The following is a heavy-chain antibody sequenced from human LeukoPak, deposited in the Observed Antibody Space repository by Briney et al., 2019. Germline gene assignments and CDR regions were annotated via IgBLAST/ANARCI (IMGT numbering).Heavy chain of an antibody. V-gene: IGHV4-31*03. D-gene: IGHD3-16*01. Sequence: SQTLSLTCTVSGGSISSGGYYWSWIRQHPGKGLEWIGYIYYSGSTYYNPSLKSRVTISVDTSKNQFSLKLSSVTAADTAVYYCARDDKWITPYDDAFDIWGQGTMVTVSS. CDR1: GGSISSGGYY. J-gene: IGHJ3*02. CDR2: IYYSGST. CDR3: ARDDKWITPYDDAFDI.